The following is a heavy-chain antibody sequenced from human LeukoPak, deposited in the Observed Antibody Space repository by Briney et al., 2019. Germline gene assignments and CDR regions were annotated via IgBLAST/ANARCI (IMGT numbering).Heavy chain of an antibody. CDR2: INPSGGST. D-gene: IGHD2-2*01. V-gene: IGHV1-46*01. CDR1: GYSFTTYY. J-gene: IGHJ5*02. CDR3: AREIVVVPSAMGFDP. Sequence: EASVKVSCKASGYSFTTYYIHWVRQAPGQGLEWMGVINPSGGSTSFAQKFQARLTMTRDTSTSTVYMELSGLSSEDTAVCYCAREIVVVPSAMGFDPWGQGTLVTVSS.